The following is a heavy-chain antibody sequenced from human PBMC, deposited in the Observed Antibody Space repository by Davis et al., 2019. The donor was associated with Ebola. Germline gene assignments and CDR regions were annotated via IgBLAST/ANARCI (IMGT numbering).Heavy chain of an antibody. CDR1: GYNFYTHW. J-gene: IGHJ4*02. CDR3: ARHDYYDSRGYFDY. Sequence: GGSLRLSCKGSGYNFYTHWIAWMRHLPGKGLEWVGMIYPGDSDTRYSSSFQGQVTISADASLSTAYLQWSSLTASDTSIYYCARHDYYDSRGYFDYWGQGTLVIVSS. CDR2: IYPGDSDT. D-gene: IGHD3-22*01. V-gene: IGHV5-51*01.